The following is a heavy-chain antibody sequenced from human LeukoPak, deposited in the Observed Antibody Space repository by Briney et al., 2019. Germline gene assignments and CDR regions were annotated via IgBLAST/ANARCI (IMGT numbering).Heavy chain of an antibody. J-gene: IGHJ4*02. CDR2: IYSGGST. D-gene: IGHD2-15*01. Sequence: GGSLRLSCAASGFTVSSNYMSWVRQAPGKGLEWVSVIYSGGSTYYADSVKGRFTISRDNSKNTLYLQMNSLRAEDTAVYYCARADPYCSGGSCSSFAYWGQGTLVTVSS. CDR3: ARADPYCSGGSCSSFAY. CDR1: GFTVSSNY. V-gene: IGHV3-53*05.